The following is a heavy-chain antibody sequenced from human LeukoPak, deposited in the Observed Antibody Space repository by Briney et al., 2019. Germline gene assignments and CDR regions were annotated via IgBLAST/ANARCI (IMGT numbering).Heavy chain of an antibody. CDR1: GYSFTSYT. CDR2: INAGSGST. CDR3: AKGAYDVTGNYYFDH. D-gene: IGHD1-1*01. Sequence: GASVKVSCKASGYSFTSYTIHWVRQAPGQSLEWMGWINAGSGSTKYSEKFQGRVTFTRDTSADTAYMELSSLTSEDTAVFYCAKGAYDVTGNYYFDHWGRGTLVIVSS. V-gene: IGHV1-3*01. J-gene: IGHJ4*02.